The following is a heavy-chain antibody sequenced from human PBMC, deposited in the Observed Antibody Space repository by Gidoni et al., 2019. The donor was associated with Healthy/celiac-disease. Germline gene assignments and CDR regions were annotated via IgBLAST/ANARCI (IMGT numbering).Heavy chain of an antibody. V-gene: IGHV1-69*01. CDR3: ARDPTFENTISSLSYYYGMDV. CDR1: GGTFSSYA. D-gene: IGHD2-2*01. CDR2: IIPIFGTA. J-gene: IGHJ6*02. Sequence: QVQLVQSGAEVKKPGSSVKVSCKASGGTFSSYAISWVRQAPGQGLEWMGGIIPIFGTANYAQKFQGRVTITADESTSTAYMGLSRLRSEDTALYYWARDPTFENTISSLSYYYGMDVWGQGTTVTVSS.